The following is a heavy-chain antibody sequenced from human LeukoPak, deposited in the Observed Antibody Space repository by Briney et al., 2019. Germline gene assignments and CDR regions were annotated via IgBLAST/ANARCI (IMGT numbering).Heavy chain of an antibody. J-gene: IGHJ3*02. CDR1: GGSVRSYY. Sequence: SETLSLTCTVSGGSVRSYYWSWIRQPPGEGLEWIAYIHNSGGTNYNPSLKSRVTISVDTSKNQFSLKLRSVTAADTAVYYCVRDWEGFNFDIWGQGTVVTVSS. CDR2: IHNSGGT. V-gene: IGHV4-59*02. CDR3: VRDWEGFNFDI. D-gene: IGHD1-26*01.